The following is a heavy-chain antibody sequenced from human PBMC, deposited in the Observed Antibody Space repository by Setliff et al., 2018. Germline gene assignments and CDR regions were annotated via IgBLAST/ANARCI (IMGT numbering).Heavy chain of an antibody. CDR3: AKEDYSDSSGYYYETPWFDP. V-gene: IGHV3-23*01. CDR2: ISGSGRNT. D-gene: IGHD3-22*01. Sequence: PGGSLRLSCAASGFTFSRAYMNWVRQAPGKGLEWVSGISGSGRNTYYADSVKGRFTISRDNSQNTVFLQVNSLRPEDSAVYYCAKEDYSDSSGYYYETPWFDPWGQGTLVTVSS. CDR1: GFTFSRAY. J-gene: IGHJ5*02.